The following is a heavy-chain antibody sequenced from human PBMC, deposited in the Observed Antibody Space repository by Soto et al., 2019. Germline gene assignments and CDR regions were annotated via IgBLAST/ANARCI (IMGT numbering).Heavy chain of an antibody. CDR2: ISASSSYT. CDR3: AAAPVFSSSWYGVY. V-gene: IGHV3-11*06. J-gene: IGHJ4*02. Sequence: GGSLRLSCAASGFTFSDYHMSWIRQAPGKGLEWVSYISASSSYTDYADSVKGRFTISRDNAKNSLYLQMNSLRAEDTAVYYCAAAPVFSSSWYGVYWGQGTLVTVSS. CDR1: GFTFSDYH. D-gene: IGHD3-22*01.